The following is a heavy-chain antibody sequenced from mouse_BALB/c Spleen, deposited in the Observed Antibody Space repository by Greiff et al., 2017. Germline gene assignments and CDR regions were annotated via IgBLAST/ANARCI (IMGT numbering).Heavy chain of an antibody. CDR3: ARDYYAMDY. Sequence: EVKLVESGGGLVQPGGSLRLSCATSGFTFTDYYMSWVRQPPGKALEWLGFIRNKANGYTTEYSASVKGRFTISRDNSQNILYLQMNTLRAEDSATYYCARDYYAMDYWGQGTSVTVSS. V-gene: IGHV7-3*02. CDR1: GFTFTDYY. CDR2: IRNKANGYTT. J-gene: IGHJ4*01.